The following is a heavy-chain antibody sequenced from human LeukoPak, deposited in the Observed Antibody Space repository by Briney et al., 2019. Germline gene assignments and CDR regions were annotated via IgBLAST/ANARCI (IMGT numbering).Heavy chain of an antibody. CDR1: GFTLGSHD. V-gene: IGHV3-13*01. CDR2: VSSGFHA. J-gene: IGHJ4*02. Sequence: GGSLRLSCTASGFTLGSHDMHWVRQIPGRGLEGVAAVSSGFHAFFADSVQGRFTVSREDARNSLYLQMNSLRAGDTAVYYCVREARGYHYTYFDYWGQGTLVTVSS. D-gene: IGHD5-18*01. CDR3: VREARGYHYTYFDY.